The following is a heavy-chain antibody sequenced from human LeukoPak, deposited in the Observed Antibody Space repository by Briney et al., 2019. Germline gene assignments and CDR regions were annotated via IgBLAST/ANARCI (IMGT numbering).Heavy chain of an antibody. J-gene: IGHJ4*02. CDR3: AKDRSVNYYGSGSYYKGPGRFN. CDR1: GFTFSRYN. V-gene: IGHV3-30*02. CDR2: IRYDGSNR. D-gene: IGHD3-10*01. Sequence: GGSLRLSCAASGFTFSRYNMNWVRQAPGKGLEWVAFIRYDGSNRYYADSVKGRFTISRDNSKNTLYLQMSSLRAEDTAVYYCAKDRSVNYYGSGSYYKGPGRFNWGQGTVVTVSS.